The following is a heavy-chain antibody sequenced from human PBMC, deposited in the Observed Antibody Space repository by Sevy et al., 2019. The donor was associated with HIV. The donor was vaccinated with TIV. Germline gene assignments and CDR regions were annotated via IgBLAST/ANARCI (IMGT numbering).Heavy chain of an antibody. J-gene: IGHJ4*02. CDR1: GFTFSNYA. D-gene: IGHD3-16*01. Sequence: GGSLRLSCTAYGFTFSNYAVHWVRQAPGKGLEWVAIISHDEIHKDFADSVRGRFSISRDTSKNTIYLQINSLRPEDTAVYYCARDLPHLLPWELSRGSDFWGQGALVTVSS. CDR3: ARDLPHLLPWELSRGSDF. V-gene: IGHV3-30*04. CDR2: ISHDEIHK.